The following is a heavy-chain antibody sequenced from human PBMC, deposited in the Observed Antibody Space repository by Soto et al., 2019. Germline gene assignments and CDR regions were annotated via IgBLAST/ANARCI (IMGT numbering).Heavy chain of an antibody. D-gene: IGHD3-10*01. Sequence: GESLKISCKGSGYTFSKYWIGWVRQTPGKGLEWMGMIYPGDSDARYSPSFEGQVTFSADKSISTAYLQWSSLKASDTAIYYCARQGGEYNTMSDYWGQGTLVTVSS. CDR2: IYPGDSDA. CDR1: GYTFSKYW. CDR3: ARQGGEYNTMSDY. J-gene: IGHJ4*02. V-gene: IGHV5-51*01.